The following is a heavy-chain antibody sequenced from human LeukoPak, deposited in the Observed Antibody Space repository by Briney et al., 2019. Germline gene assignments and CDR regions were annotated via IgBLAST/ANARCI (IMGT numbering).Heavy chain of an antibody. CDR3: ARGLRGGYFVSV. V-gene: IGHV1-2*02. D-gene: IGHD3-9*01. Sequence: MGWINPNSGGTNYAQKYLGRVTMTRDTSTSTAYMELSMLRSGDTAVYHCARGLRGGYFVSVWGQGTLVTVSS. CDR2: INPNSGGT. J-gene: IGHJ4*02.